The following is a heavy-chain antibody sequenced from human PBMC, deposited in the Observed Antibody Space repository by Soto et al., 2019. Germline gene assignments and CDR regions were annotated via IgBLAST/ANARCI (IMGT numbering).Heavy chain of an antibody. J-gene: IGHJ4*02. V-gene: IGHV4-59*08. CDR3: ARSGRGAAASFDY. CDR2: IYYSGST. D-gene: IGHD6-13*01. Sequence: PSETLSLTCTVSGGSISNYYWNWIRQPPGKGLEWIGYIYYSGSTSYNPSLKSRVTISVDTSKNQFSLKLSSVTAADTAVYYCARSGRGAAASFDYWGQGTLVTVS. CDR1: GGSISNYY.